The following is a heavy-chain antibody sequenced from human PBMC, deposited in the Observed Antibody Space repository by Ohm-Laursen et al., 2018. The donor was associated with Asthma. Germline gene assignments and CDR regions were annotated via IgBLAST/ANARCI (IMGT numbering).Heavy chain of an antibody. CDR3: AIYCGSLCSDHDF. J-gene: IGHJ4*02. Sequence: SLRLSCTASGFPSSRYAINWVRQAPGKGLEWVAAISNDESSTYHADSVKGRFTMSRDNSKNILYLQMNSLRAEDAALYYCAIYCGSLCSDHDFWGQGTLVTVSS. CDR1: GFPSSRYA. CDR2: ISNDESST. D-gene: IGHD2-21*01. V-gene: IGHV3-30-3*01.